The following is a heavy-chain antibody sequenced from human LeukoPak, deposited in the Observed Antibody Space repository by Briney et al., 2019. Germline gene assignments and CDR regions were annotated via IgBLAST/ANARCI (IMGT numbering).Heavy chain of an antibody. Sequence: TGGSLRLSCAASGFIFSNAWMSWVRQAPGKGLEWVGRIKSKTDGGTRDYAAPVKGRFTISRDDSKNTLYLQMNSLKTEDTAVYYCSTDEEITFGGVIVIPEYFQHWGQGTLVTVSS. V-gene: IGHV3-15*01. J-gene: IGHJ1*01. CDR1: GFIFSNAW. D-gene: IGHD3-16*02. CDR2: IKSKTDGGTR. CDR3: STDEEITFGGVIVIPEYFQH.